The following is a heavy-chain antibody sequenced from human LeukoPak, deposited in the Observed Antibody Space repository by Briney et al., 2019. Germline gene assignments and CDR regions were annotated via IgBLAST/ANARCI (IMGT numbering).Heavy chain of an antibody. V-gene: IGHV3-7*01. Sequence: GGSLRLSCAASGFTFSNYWLTWVRQAPGQGLEWVANIKQDGSERHYVDSVKGRFTISRDNAKNSLYLQMNSLRADDTAVYYCARDRQIAYWGQGTLVTVSS. CDR3: ARDRQIAY. J-gene: IGHJ4*02. CDR2: IKQDGSER. CDR1: GFTFSNYW.